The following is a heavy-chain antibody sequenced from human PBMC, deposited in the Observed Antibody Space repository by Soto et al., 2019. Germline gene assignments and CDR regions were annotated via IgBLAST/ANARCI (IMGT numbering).Heavy chain of an antibody. CDR3: ARDLGYSYGRPLDS. CDR2: IGRTGDT. J-gene: IGHJ4*02. D-gene: IGHD5-18*01. CDR1: GFTFSDYA. V-gene: IGHV3-13*01. Sequence: EVQLVESGGGLVQPGGSLRLSCAASGFTFSDYAMHWVRQVTGKGLEWVSGIGRTGDTYYTGSVRGRFTNSRENAKNSLYLQMNSLRAEDTAVYYCARDLGYSYGRPLDSWGQGTLVTVSS.